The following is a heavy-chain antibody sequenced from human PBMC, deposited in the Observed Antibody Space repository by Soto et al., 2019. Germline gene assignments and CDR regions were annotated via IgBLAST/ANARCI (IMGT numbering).Heavy chain of an antibody. V-gene: IGHV1-69*13. D-gene: IGHD2-15*01. J-gene: IGHJ6*02. CDR2: IIANIGNT. CDR3: ARDVVGYRYYYYGMDV. Sequence: SVKVSCKASGGTFSSYAISWVRQAPGQGLEWMGGIIANIGNTNYAQKFQGRVTITADASTSTAYMELSSLRSDDTAVYYCARDVVGYRYYYYGMDVWGQGTTVTVSS. CDR1: GGTFSSYA.